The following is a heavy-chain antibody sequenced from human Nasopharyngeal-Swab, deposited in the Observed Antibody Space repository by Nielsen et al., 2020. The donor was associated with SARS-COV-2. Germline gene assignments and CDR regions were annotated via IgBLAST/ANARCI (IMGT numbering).Heavy chain of an antibody. CDR1: GGSISSSSYY. D-gene: IGHD3-3*01. CDR3: AATSVLRFLEWLNNWFDP. V-gene: IGHV4-39*01. CDR2: IYYSGST. J-gene: IGHJ5*02. Sequence: GSLRLSCTVSGGSISSSSYYWGRIRQPPRKGLEWIGSIYYSGSTYYNPSLKSRVTISVDTSKNQFSLKLSSVTAADTAVYYCAATSVLRFLEWLNNWFDPWGQGTLVTVSS.